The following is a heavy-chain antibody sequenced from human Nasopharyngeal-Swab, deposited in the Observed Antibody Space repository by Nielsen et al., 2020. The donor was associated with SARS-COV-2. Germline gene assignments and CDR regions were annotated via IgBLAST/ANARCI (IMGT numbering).Heavy chain of an antibody. CDR3: ASSPPPCSGGSCYSYYYYMDV. CDR1: GGTFSRYA. Sequence: SVKVSCKASGGTFSRYAISWVRQAPGQGLEWMGGIIPIFGTANYAQKFQGRVTITADESTSTAYMELSSLRSEDTAVYYCASSPPPCSGGSCYSYYYYMDVWGKGTTVTVSS. V-gene: IGHV1-69*13. J-gene: IGHJ6*03. CDR2: IIPIFGTA. D-gene: IGHD2-15*01.